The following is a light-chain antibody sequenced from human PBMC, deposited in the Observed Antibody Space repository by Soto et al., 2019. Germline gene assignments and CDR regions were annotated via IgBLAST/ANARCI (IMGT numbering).Light chain of an antibody. Sequence: DIQMTQSPSSLSASVGGRVTITCRASQSISTYLNWYQQKAGLAPKLLIYAASSLQSGVPSRFSGSGSGTEFTLTITSLQPDDFATYYCQQYNSYPWTFGQGTKVDIK. CDR2: AAS. J-gene: IGKJ1*01. CDR1: QSISTY. V-gene: IGKV1-39*01. CDR3: QQYNSYPWT.